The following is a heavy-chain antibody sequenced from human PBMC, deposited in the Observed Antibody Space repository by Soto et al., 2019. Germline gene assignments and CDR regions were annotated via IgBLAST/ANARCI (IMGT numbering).Heavy chain of an antibody. CDR1: GYTLTSHD. CDR2: SNAGNDNT. Sequence: QVQLVQSGAEEKKPGASVKVSCKASGYTLTSHDMHWVRQAPGQRLEWMGWSNAGNDNTQFSQKFQGRVTITRDTSASTVYMELSGLRSEDTAVYYCARYNWDAPSYYGMDVWGQGTTVTVSS. D-gene: IGHD1-1*01. V-gene: IGHV1-3*05. CDR3: ARYNWDAPSYYGMDV. J-gene: IGHJ6*02.